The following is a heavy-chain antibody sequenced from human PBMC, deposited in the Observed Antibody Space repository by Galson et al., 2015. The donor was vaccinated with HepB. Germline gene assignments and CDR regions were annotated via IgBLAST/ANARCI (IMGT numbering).Heavy chain of an antibody. CDR2: IKQDGSEK. CDR3: AREGAAYCSSTSCPFDY. V-gene: IGHV3-7*03. J-gene: IGHJ4*02. D-gene: IGHD2-2*01. Sequence: SLRLSCAASGFTFSSYWMSWVRQAPGKGLEWVANIKQDGSEKYYVDSVKGRFTISRDNAKNSLYLQMNSLGAEDTAVYYCAREGAAYCSSTSCPFDYWGQGTLVTVSS. CDR1: GFTFSSYW.